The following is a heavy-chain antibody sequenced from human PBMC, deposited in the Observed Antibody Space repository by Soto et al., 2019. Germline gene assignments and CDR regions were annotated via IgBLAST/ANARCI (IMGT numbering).Heavy chain of an antibody. V-gene: IGHV4-59*01. Sequence: SETLSLTCTVSGDSISTNHWTWIRQPPGKGLEWLGHIYNAGSTNYNPSLGSRVSISVDTSENHFSLKLDSVTAADTAVYFCARNIRGGSYDHFFDYWGQGTLVTVSS. CDR1: GDSISTNH. CDR3: ARNIRGGSYDHFFDY. CDR2: IYNAGST. D-gene: IGHD3-3*01. J-gene: IGHJ4*02.